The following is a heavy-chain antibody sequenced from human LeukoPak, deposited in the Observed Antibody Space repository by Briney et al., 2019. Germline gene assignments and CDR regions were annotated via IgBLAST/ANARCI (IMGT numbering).Heavy chain of an antibody. J-gene: IGHJ4*02. CDR1: GYTFTSYG. D-gene: IGHD3-10*01. Sequence: GASVKVSCKASGYTFTSYGISWVRQAPGQGLEWMGWISAYNGNTNYAQKLQGRVTMTTDTSTSTAYMELRSLRSDDTAVYYCAREGHYYGSGSYRPDYWGQGTLVTVSS. V-gene: IGHV1-18*01. CDR3: AREGHYYGSGSYRPDY. CDR2: ISAYNGNT.